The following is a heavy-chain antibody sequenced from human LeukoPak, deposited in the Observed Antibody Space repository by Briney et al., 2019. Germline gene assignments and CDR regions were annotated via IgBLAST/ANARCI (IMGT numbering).Heavy chain of an antibody. J-gene: IGHJ4*02. V-gene: IGHV1-8*03. Sequence: ASVKVSCKASGYTFTSYGITWVRQAPGQGLEWMGWMNPNSGNTGYAQKFQGRVTITRNTSISTAYMELSSLRSEDTAVYYCARAGRYCSSTSCRSFDYWGQGTLVTVSS. CDR2: MNPNSGNT. CDR3: ARAGRYCSSTSCRSFDY. CDR1: GYTFTSYG. D-gene: IGHD2-2*01.